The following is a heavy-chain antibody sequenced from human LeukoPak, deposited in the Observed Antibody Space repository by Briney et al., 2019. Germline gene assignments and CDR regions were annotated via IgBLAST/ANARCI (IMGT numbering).Heavy chain of an antibody. V-gene: IGHV4-59*01. Sequence: SETLSLTCTVSGGSISSYYWSWIRQPPGKGLEWIGYIYYSGSTNYNPSLKSRVTISVDTSKNQFSLKLSSVTAADTAVYYCARNHAYYDILTGYVPNAFDIWGQGTMVTVSS. CDR3: ARNHAYYDILTGYVPNAFDI. CDR1: GGSISSYY. J-gene: IGHJ3*02. D-gene: IGHD3-9*01. CDR2: IYYSGST.